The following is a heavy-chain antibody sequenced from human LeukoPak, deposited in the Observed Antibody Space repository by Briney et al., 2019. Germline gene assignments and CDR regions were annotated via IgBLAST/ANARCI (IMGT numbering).Heavy chain of an antibody. V-gene: IGHV4-61*02. CDR1: GGSISSGSYY. J-gene: IGHJ4*02. CDR3: ARGRGRRRYDSSGYYSN. Sequence: SETLSLTCTVSGGSISSGSYYWSWIRQPAGKGLEWIGRIYTSGSTNYNPSLKSRVTISVDTSKNQFSLKLSSVTAADTAVYYCARGRGRRRYDSSGYYSNWGQGTLVTVSS. D-gene: IGHD3-22*01. CDR2: IYTSGST.